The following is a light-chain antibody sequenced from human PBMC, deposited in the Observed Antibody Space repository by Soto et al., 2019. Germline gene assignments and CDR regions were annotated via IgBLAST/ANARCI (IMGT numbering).Light chain of an antibody. Sequence: DIQRTQSSSTLSATVGDRVTITCRASQTTGNWLAWYQQKPGRAPKLLIYKTSSLESGVPSRFSGSGSGTEFTLTISSLQPDDFATYYCQQYGNYSPYTFGPGTKVDIK. CDR2: KTS. CDR3: QQYGNYSPYT. J-gene: IGKJ2*01. V-gene: IGKV1-5*03. CDR1: QTTGNW.